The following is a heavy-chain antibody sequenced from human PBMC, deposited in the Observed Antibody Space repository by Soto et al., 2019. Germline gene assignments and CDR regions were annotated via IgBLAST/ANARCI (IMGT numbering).Heavy chain of an antibody. CDR2: INPNSGGT. J-gene: IGHJ3*02. D-gene: IGHD1-7*01. V-gene: IGHV1-2*04. CDR3: ARETATNWNYDAFDI. Sequence: XSLKVSCKASGYTFTCYYMHWVRQAPGQGLEWMGWINPNSGGTNYAQKFQGWVTMTRDTSISTAYMELSRLRSDDTAVYYCARETATNWNYDAFDIWGQGTMVTVS. CDR1: GYTFTCYY.